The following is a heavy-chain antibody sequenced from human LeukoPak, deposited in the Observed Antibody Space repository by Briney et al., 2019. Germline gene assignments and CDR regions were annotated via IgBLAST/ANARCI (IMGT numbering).Heavy chain of an antibody. J-gene: IGHJ6*03. Sequence: SVKVSCKASGGTFSSYAISWVRQAPGQGLEWMGGIIPIFGTANYAQKFQGRVTSTTDESTSIAYMELSSLRSEDTAVYYCARAEAGYDILTGYPPYYYYYMDVWGKGTTVTVSS. CDR3: ARAEAGYDILTGYPPYYYYYMDV. D-gene: IGHD3-9*01. V-gene: IGHV1-69*05. CDR2: IIPIFGTA. CDR1: GGTFSSYA.